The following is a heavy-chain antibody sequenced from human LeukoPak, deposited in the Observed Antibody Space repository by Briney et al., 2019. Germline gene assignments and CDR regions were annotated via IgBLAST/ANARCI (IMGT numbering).Heavy chain of an antibody. CDR1: GFTFSSYG. CDR3: ARDENYYYYYGMDV. Sequence: GGSLRLSCAASGFTFSSYGMNWVRQAPGKGLEWVSYISSSGSTIYYADSVKGRFTISRDNAKNSLYLQMNSLRAEDTTVYYCARDENYYYYYGMDVWGQGTTVTVSS. CDR2: ISSSGSTI. V-gene: IGHV3-48*03. J-gene: IGHJ6*02.